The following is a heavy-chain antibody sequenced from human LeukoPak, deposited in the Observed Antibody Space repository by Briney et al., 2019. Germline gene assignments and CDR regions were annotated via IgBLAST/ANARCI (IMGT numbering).Heavy chain of an antibody. CDR3: AKERPYDYVWEP. D-gene: IGHD3-16*01. CDR2: ISATGINT. J-gene: IGHJ5*02. CDR1: GFSSGAYA. V-gene: IGHV3-23*01. Sequence: GGSLRLSCTASGFSSGAYAVTWVRQAPGKGLEGVSAISATGINTYYADSVKGRFTISRDSYKDTVYLEMNSLRAEDAAVYYCAKERPYDYVWEPWGQGTLVTVSS.